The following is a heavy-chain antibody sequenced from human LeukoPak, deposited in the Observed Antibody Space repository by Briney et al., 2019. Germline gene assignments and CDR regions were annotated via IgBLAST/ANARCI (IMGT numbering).Heavy chain of an antibody. Sequence: GGSLRLSCAASGFTFTKYWMTWVRQAPGKGLEWVGNIKQDGSDKNYMDSVKGRFTISRDNTKNSVYLQMSSLRAEDTAVYYCARDLRSAHLFEPDYDFWSGYPDYWGQGTLVTVSS. CDR3: ARDLRSAHLFEPDYDFWSGYPDY. V-gene: IGHV3-7*01. CDR1: GFTFTKYW. D-gene: IGHD3-3*01. J-gene: IGHJ4*02. CDR2: IKQDGSDK.